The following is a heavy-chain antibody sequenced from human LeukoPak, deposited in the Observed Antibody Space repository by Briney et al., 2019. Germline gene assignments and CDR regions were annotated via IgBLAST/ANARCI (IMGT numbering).Heavy chain of an antibody. Sequence: PGGPPRLSCAASGFTFSSYAMHWVRQAPGKGLEWVAIISHDGSNKYYADSVKGRFTISRDNSKNTLYLQMNSLRAEDTAVHYCARDQFGELVVCTFHTWGQGTMVTVSS. J-gene: IGHJ3*02. CDR2: ISHDGSNK. CDR3: ARDQFGELVVCTFHT. V-gene: IGHV3-30-3*01. D-gene: IGHD3-10*01. CDR1: GFTFSSYA.